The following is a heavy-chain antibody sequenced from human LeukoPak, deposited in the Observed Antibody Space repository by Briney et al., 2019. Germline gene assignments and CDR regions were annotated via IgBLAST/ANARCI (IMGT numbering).Heavy chain of an antibody. Sequence: ASVKVSCKVSGYTLTELSMHWVRQAPGKGLEWMGGFDPEDGETIYAQKFQGRVTMTEDTSTDTAYMELSSLRSEDTAVYYCATTWIQLWPTALDYWGQGTLVTVSS. V-gene: IGHV1-24*01. CDR3: ATTWIQLWPTALDY. CDR2: FDPEDGET. CDR1: GYTLTELS. D-gene: IGHD5-18*01. J-gene: IGHJ4*02.